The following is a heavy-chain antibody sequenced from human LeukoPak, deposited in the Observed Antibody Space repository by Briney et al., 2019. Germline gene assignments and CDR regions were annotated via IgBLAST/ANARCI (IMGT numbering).Heavy chain of an antibody. CDR2: IYDSEDT. CDR3: ARQEGAYGGNRWYFDF. V-gene: IGHV4-59*01. CDR1: GGSISSDY. D-gene: IGHD4-17*01. Sequence: PSETLSLTCSVSGGSISSDYWCWIRQPPGKGLEWIGYIYDSEDTRYNPSLKSRVSISVDTSKNQLSLKLSSVTAADTAVYYCARQEGAYGGNRWYFDFWGRGTLVAVSS. J-gene: IGHJ2*01.